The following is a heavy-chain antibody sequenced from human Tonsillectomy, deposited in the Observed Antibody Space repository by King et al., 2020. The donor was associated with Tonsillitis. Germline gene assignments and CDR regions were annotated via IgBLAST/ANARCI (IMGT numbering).Heavy chain of an antibody. Sequence: VQLQQWGAGLLKPSETLSLSCAVYGGSFSGYYWSWLRQPPGKGLEWIGEINHSGSTNYNPYNKSRVTITVETSKNQLSLRLSSVTAADTAVYYCARVGTCSKGICTFDYWGQGTLVTVSS. J-gene: IGHJ4*02. D-gene: IGHD2-8*01. CDR3: ARVGTCSKGICTFDY. CDR1: GGSFSGYY. V-gene: IGHV4-34*01. CDR2: INHSGST.